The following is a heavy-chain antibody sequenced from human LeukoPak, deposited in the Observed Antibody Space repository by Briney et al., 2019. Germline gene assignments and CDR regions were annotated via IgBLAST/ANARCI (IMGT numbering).Heavy chain of an antibody. J-gene: IGHJ4*02. CDR2: ISGSGGST. Sequence: GGSLRLSCGVSGITLSNYGMSWVRQAPGKGLEWVSDISGSGGSTYYADSVKSRFTISRDNSKTTLYLQMNSLRAEDTAVYFCAKRGIVIRGVFVIGLHKEAYYFDSWGQGTLVTVSS. V-gene: IGHV3-23*01. CDR3: AKRGIVIRGVFVIGLHKEAYYFDS. D-gene: IGHD3-10*01. CDR1: GITLSNYG.